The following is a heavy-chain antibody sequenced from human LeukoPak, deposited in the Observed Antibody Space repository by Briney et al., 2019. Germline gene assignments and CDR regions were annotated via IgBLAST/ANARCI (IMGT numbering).Heavy chain of an antibody. V-gene: IGHV3-74*03. D-gene: IGHD2-15*01. CDR2: INSDGSST. Sequence: PGGSPRLSCAASGFTFSGYWMLWVRQSPGKGLVWVSYINSDGSSTKYADSVKGRFSISRDNAKNTLYLQMDSLRAEDTAVYYCARAGRPFAFDIWGQGTMVTVSS. J-gene: IGHJ3*02. CDR1: GFTFSGYW. CDR3: ARAGRPFAFDI.